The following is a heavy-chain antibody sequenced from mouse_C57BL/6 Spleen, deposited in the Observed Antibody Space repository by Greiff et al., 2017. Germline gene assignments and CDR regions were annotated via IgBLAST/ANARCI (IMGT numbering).Heavy chain of an antibody. Sequence: SGPELVKPGASVKISCKASGYSFTDYNMNWVKQSNGKSLEWIGVLNPNYGTTSYNQKFKGKATLTVDQSSSTAYMQLNGLTSEDSAVYCCACDYGSSHWYFDVWGTGTTVTVSS. J-gene: IGHJ1*03. CDR1: GYSFTDYN. D-gene: IGHD1-1*01. CDR2: LNPNYGTT. V-gene: IGHV1-39*01. CDR3: ACDYGSSHWYFDV.